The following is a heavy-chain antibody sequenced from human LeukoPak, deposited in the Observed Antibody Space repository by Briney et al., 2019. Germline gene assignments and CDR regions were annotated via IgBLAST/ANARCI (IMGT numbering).Heavy chain of an antibody. CDR2: LYYSGNT. CDR3: ARLWSEGNWENWFDP. D-gene: IGHD3-3*01. Sequence: SETLSLTCTVSGGSISSYYWSWIRQPPGKGLEWIGQLYYSGNTNYNPSRKSRVTISVDTSKNQFSLKLSSVTAADTAVYYCARLWSEGNWENWFDPWGQGTLVTVSS. CDR1: GGSISSYY. J-gene: IGHJ5*02. V-gene: IGHV4-59*01.